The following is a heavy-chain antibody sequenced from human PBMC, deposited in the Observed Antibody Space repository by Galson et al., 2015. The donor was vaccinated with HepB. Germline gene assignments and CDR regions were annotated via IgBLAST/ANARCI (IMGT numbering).Heavy chain of an antibody. CDR3: VRSGDFSGYSSR. Sequence: SLRLSCAASGFTFSGSAIHWVRQAPGKGPECIGHIRSKATNYAALYVPSLKGRFTISRDKSKNMAYLHMRSLKTDDTAVYYCVRSGDFSGYSSRWGQGTLVTVSS. D-gene: IGHD6-13*01. J-gene: IGHJ4*02. V-gene: IGHV3-73*01. CDR2: IRSKATNYAA. CDR1: GFTFSGSA.